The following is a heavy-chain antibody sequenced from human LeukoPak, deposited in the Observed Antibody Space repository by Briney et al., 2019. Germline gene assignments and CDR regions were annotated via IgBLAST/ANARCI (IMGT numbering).Heavy chain of an antibody. CDR1: GGSISNYY. Sequence: SETLSLTCTVSGGSISNYYWSWIRQPPGKGLEWIGYIYYSGSTNYNPSLKSRVTISVDTSKNQFSLKLSSVTAADTAVYYCARAGGYNSPLVYWGQGTLVTVSS. CDR3: ARAGGYNSPLVY. V-gene: IGHV4-59*01. D-gene: IGHD5-24*01. J-gene: IGHJ4*02. CDR2: IYYSGST.